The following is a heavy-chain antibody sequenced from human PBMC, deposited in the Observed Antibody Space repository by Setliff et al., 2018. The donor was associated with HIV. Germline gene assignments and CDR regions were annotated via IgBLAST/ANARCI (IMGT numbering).Heavy chain of an antibody. CDR2: IHYTGST. Sequence: SETLSLTCSVSGDSISSGDYYWSWIRQHPGRGLEWIGYIHYTGSTYYKPSLKSRITLSVDTYQNQFTLTLTSVTAADTAVYHCAKIFWSRYSGGPEYFPYWGQGTLVTVSS. D-gene: IGHD5-12*01. V-gene: IGHV4-31*03. CDR3: AKIFWSRYSGGPEYFPY. CDR1: GDSISSGDYY. J-gene: IGHJ1*01.